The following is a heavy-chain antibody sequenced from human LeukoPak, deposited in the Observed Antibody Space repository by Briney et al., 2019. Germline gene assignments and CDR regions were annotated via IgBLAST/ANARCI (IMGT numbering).Heavy chain of an antibody. J-gene: IGHJ3*01. D-gene: IGHD6-13*01. CDR2: VYYTGST. Sequence: SETLSLTCTVSGGSISSYYWSWVRQPPGKGLEWIGFVYYTGSTNYSPSLKSRVTISVDTSKNQFSLKLRSVTAADTAVYYCARISSSNWYNERGAFDVWGQGTMVTVPS. V-gene: IGHV4-59*01. CDR3: ARISSSNWYNERGAFDV. CDR1: GGSISSYY.